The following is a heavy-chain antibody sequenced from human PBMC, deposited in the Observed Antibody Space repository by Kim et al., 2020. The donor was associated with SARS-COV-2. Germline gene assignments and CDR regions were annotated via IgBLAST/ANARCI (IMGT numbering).Heavy chain of an antibody. J-gene: IGHJ5*02. CDR3: ARDRTYYYDSSGYSWFDP. V-gene: IGHV4-59*13. CDR1: GGSISSYY. D-gene: IGHD3-22*01. CDR2: IYYSGST. Sequence: SETLSLTCTVSGGSISSYYWSWIRQPPGKGLEWIGYIYYSGSTNYNPSLKSRVTISVDTSKNQFSLKLSSVTAADTAVYYCARDRTYYYDSSGYSWFDPWGQGTLVTVSS.